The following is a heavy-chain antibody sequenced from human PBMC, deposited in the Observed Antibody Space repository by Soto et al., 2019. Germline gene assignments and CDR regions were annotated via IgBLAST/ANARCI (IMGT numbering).Heavy chain of an antibody. J-gene: IGHJ4*02. CDR1: GFIFDDYA. D-gene: IGHD3-10*01. CDR2: ISWNGADV. CDR3: ATLTLYCSRFAS. V-gene: IGHV3-9*01. Sequence: EVQLVESGGGLVQPGRSLRLSCAASGFIFDDYAIHWVRRAPGKGLEWVSGISWNGADVGYADSVKGRFTISRDNAKNSLYLQMDSLRAEITALYYCATLTLYCSRFASWGQGTLVTVSS.